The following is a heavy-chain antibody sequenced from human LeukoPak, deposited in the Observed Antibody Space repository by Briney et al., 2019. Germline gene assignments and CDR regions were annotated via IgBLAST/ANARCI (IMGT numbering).Heavy chain of an antibody. CDR3: AKVVGDSSGWYEPDY. CDR1: GFTFSSYG. V-gene: IGHV3-30*18. CDR2: ISFDGSNK. D-gene: IGHD6-19*01. Sequence: GGSLRLSCAASGFTFSSYGMHWVRQAPGKGLEWVAVISFDGSNKYYADSVKGRFTISRDNSKNTLYLQMNSLRAEDMAVYYCAKVVGDSSGWYEPDYWGQGTLVTVSS. J-gene: IGHJ4*02.